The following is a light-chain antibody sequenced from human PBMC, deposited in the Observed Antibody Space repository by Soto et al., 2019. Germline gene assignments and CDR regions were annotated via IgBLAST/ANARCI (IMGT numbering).Light chain of an antibody. CDR2: GAS. J-gene: IGKJ4*01. V-gene: IGKV3D-7*01. Sequence: PGERVTLSCRASQSVSSSYLTWYQQKPGQAPRLLIYGASTRATSIPARFSGSGSGTDFTLTISSLQPKDFAVYYCQQDSTFGGGTKVEIK. CDR3: QQDST. CDR1: QSVSSSY.